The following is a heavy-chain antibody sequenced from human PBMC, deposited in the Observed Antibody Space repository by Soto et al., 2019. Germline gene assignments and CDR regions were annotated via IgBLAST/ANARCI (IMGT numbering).Heavy chain of an antibody. Sequence: SETLSLTCAVSGGSISSGGYSWSWIRQPPGKVLEWIGYIYHSGSTYYNPSLKSRVTISVDRSKNQFSLKLISVTAADTAVYYCARVPDRWGQGTLVTVSS. CDR3: ARVPDR. CDR1: GGSISSGGYS. V-gene: IGHV4-30-2*01. CDR2: IYHSGST. J-gene: IGHJ5*02. D-gene: IGHD2-2*01.